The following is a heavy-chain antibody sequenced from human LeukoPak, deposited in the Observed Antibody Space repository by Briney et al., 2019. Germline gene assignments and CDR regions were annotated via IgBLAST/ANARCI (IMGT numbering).Heavy chain of an antibody. J-gene: IGHJ4*02. D-gene: IGHD3-10*01. CDR1: GYTFTSYG. Sequence: SVKVSCKASGYTFTSYGISWVRQAPGQGLEWMGGIIPIFGTANYAQKFQGRVTITADESTSTAYMELSSLRSEDTAVYYCARGRYGSGSHFDYWGQGTLVTVSS. CDR3: ARGRYGSGSHFDY. V-gene: IGHV1-69*13. CDR2: IIPIFGTA.